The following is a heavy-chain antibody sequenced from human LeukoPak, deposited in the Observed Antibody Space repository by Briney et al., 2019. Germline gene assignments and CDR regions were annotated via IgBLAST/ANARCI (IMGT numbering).Heavy chain of an antibody. Sequence: SETLSLTCAVSGGSISSSYSYWGWIRQPPGKGLEWIGYIYYSGSTNYNPSLKSRVTISVDTSKNQFSLNLSSVTAADTAVYYCARDSYDILPSFDYWGQGTLVTVSS. CDR3: ARDSYDILPSFDY. J-gene: IGHJ4*02. D-gene: IGHD3-9*01. CDR2: IYYSGST. CDR1: GGSISSSYSY. V-gene: IGHV4-61*05.